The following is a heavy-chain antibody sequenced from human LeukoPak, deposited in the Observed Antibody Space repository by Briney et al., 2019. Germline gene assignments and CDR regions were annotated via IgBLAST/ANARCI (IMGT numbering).Heavy chain of an antibody. D-gene: IGHD6-19*01. J-gene: IGHJ6*03. CDR1: GGTFSSYA. Sequence: GASVKVSCKASGGTFSSYAISWVRQAPGQGLEWMGTIIPTFGTADYAEKFQDRVKMTADESTTTVYMELSSLRYEDTAVYFCSRSGGWSADFYSYYYMDVWGKGSTVAVSS. CDR2: IIPTFGTA. CDR3: SRSGGWSADFYSYYYMDV. V-gene: IGHV1-69*13.